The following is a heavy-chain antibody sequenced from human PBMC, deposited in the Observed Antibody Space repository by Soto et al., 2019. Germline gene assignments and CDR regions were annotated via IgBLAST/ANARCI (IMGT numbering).Heavy chain of an antibody. CDR3: AGGHDSSGYYSGLDY. J-gene: IGHJ4*02. CDR1: GFTFSSYA. CDR2: ISYDGSNK. D-gene: IGHD3-22*01. V-gene: IGHV3-30-3*01. Sequence: PGGSLRLSCAASGFTFSSYAMHWVRQAPGKGLEWVAVISYDGSNKYYADSVKGRFTISRDNSKNTLYLQMNSLRAEDTAVYYCAGGHDSSGYYSGLDYWGQGTLVT.